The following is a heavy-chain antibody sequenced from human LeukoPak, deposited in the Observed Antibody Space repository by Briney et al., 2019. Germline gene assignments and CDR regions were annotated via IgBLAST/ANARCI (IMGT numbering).Heavy chain of an antibody. CDR3: ARGPMVQPDY. CDR2: ISGSGGST. J-gene: IGHJ4*02. V-gene: IGHV3-23*01. Sequence: GETLRLSCAASGFTFSSYAMNWVRQAPGKGLEWVSAISGSGGSTYYADSVKRRFTVSRDNSKNTLYLQMNNLRADDTAVYYCARGPMVQPDYWGQGILVTVSS. CDR1: GFTFSSYA. D-gene: IGHD1-1*01.